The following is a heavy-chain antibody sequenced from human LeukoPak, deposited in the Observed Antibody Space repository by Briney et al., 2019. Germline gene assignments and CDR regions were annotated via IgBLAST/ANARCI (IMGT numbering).Heavy chain of an antibody. CDR3: ASDYGDYVWFDP. J-gene: IGHJ5*02. CDR2: INHSGST. CDR1: GGSFSGYY. D-gene: IGHD4-17*01. V-gene: IGHV4-34*01. Sequence: PETLSLTCAVYGGSFSGYYWSWIRQPPGKGLEWIGEINHSGSTNYNPSLKSRVTISVDTSKNQFSLKLSSVTAADTAVYYCASDYGDYVWFDPWGQGTLVTVSS.